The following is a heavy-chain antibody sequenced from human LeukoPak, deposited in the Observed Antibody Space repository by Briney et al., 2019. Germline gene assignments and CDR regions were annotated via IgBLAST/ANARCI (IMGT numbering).Heavy chain of an antibody. J-gene: IGHJ4*02. Sequence: GGCLRLSCAASGFTFRDFSMHWVRHVPGKGLERVSLMIGDGGATHYADSVKGRFTISRDNSKNSVYLQMSSLRVEDTAFYYCAKGNNSFSFNFDYCGQGTLVTVSS. CDR1: GFTFRDFS. CDR2: MIGDGGAT. CDR3: AKGNNSFSFNFDY. D-gene: IGHD1-14*01. V-gene: IGHV3-43*02.